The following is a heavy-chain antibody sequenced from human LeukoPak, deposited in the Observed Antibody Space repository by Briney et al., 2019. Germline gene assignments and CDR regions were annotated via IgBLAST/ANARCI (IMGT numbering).Heavy chain of an antibody. V-gene: IGHV4-30-4*01. D-gene: IGHD6-19*01. J-gene: IGHJ4*02. CDR1: GASIRSGDYY. CDR3: ARGLNLIAVAGFFDY. Sequence: SETLSLTCTVSGASIRSGDYYWSWIRQPPGKGLEWIGYIYDSGSTYYNPSLKSRITISVDTSENRFSLKLSSVTAADTAVYYCARGLNLIAVAGFFDYWGQGTLVTVSS. CDR2: IYDSGST.